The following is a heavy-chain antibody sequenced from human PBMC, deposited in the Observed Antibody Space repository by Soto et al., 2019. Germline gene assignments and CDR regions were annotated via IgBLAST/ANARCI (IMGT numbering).Heavy chain of an antibody. CDR1: GFTFSSYA. CDR2: ISGSGGST. V-gene: IGHV3-23*01. CDR3: AKGAVSGIAARTTTFDY. J-gene: IGHJ4*02. Sequence: GGSLRLSCAASGFTFSSYAMSWVRQAPGKGLEWVSAISGSGGSTYYADSVKGRFTISRDNSKNTLYLQMNSLRAEDTAVYYCAKGAVSGIAARTTTFDYWGQGTLVTVSS. D-gene: IGHD6-6*01.